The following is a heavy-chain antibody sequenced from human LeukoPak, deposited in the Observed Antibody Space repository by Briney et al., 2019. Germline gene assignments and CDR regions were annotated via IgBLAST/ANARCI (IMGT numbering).Heavy chain of an antibody. CDR3: ARDLAGRGDY. Sequence: GGSRRLSCAASGFTFSSYAMHWVRQAPGKGLEWVAVISYDGSNKYYADSVKGRFTISRDNSKNTLYLQMNSLRAEDTAVYYCARDLAGRGDYWGQGTLVTVSS. V-gene: IGHV3-30*04. D-gene: IGHD3-10*01. CDR2: ISYDGSNK. CDR1: GFTFSSYA. J-gene: IGHJ4*02.